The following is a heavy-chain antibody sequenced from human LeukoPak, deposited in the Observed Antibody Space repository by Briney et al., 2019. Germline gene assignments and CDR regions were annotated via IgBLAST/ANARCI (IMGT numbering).Heavy chain of an antibody. J-gene: IGHJ5*02. CDR2: IYTSGST. CDR1: GGSISSYY. D-gene: IGHD5-24*01. V-gene: IGHV4-4*07. CDR3: ARDYALTSLEMATILNWFDP. Sequence: PSETLSLTCTVSGGSISSYYWSWIRKPAGKGLGWIGRIYTSGSTNYNPSLKSQVTMSVDTSNNQFSLKLSSVTAADTAVYYCARDYALTSLEMATILNWFDPWGQGTLVTVSS.